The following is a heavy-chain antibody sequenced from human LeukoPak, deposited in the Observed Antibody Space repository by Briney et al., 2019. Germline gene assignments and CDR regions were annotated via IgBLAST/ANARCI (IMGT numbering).Heavy chain of an antibody. V-gene: IGHV4-59*12. D-gene: IGHD3-22*01. CDR2: IFYSGST. Sequence: SETLSLTCTVSGGSITSYYWNWIRQPPGKGLEWIGYIFYSGSTYYNPSLKSRVTISVDTSKNQFSLKLSSVTAADTAVYYCARGGVYYDSSGYHYYFDYWGQGTLVTVSS. CDR1: GGSITSYY. J-gene: IGHJ4*02. CDR3: ARGGVYYDSSGYHYYFDY.